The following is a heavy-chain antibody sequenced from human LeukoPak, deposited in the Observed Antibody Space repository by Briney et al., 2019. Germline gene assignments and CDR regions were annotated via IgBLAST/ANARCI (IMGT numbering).Heavy chain of an antibody. CDR2: ISGSGETT. V-gene: IGHV3-23*01. J-gene: IGHJ5*02. CDR1: GIHFSTSG. D-gene: IGHD3/OR15-3a*01. CDR3: AKGLDWFDP. Sequence: GGSLRLSCAASGIHFSTSGMRWVRQAPGKGLEGVSGISGSGETTYYADSAKGRFTISTDNSNSTLFLHMSSLKVEDTAIYYCAKGLDWFDPWGQGTLVTVSS.